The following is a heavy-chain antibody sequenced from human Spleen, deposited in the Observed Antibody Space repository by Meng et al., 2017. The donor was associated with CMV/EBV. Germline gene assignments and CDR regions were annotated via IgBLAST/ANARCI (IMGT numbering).Heavy chain of an antibody. CDR3: AKDRNWSGSRGIDT. CDR2: IWYDGSYK. V-gene: IGHV3-33*06. D-gene: IGHD3-3*01. CDR1: GFIFSDYA. J-gene: IGHJ5*02. Sequence: ASGFIFSDYAMYWVRQAPGEGLEWVAIIWYDGSYKYYKDSVEGRFTISRDNSKNTLYLEMNSLRAEDTAVYYCAKDRNWSGSRGIDTWGQGNLVTVSS.